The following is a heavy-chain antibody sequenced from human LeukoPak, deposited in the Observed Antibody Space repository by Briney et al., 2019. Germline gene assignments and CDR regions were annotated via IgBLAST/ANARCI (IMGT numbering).Heavy chain of an antibody. CDR2: ISGSGGST. Sequence: PGGSLRLSCVASGFTFSSYAMSWVRQAPGKGLEWVSAISGSGGSTYYADSVKGRFTISRDNSKNTLYLQMNSLRAEDTAVYSCVLLKRGYSYGYADYWGQGTLVTVSS. CDR1: GFTFSSYA. CDR3: VLLKRGYSYGYADY. D-gene: IGHD5-18*01. V-gene: IGHV3-23*01. J-gene: IGHJ4*02.